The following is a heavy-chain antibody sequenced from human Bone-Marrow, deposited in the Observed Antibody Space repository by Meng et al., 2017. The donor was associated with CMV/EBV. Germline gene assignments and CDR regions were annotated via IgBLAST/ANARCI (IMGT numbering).Heavy chain of an antibody. Sequence: GGSLRLSCAASGFTVSSNYMSWVRQAPGKGPEWVSAISRGGESTYYADSVKGRFTISRDNSKNTLYLQINSLRAEDTAVYYCAKEWSAWELLGNHFDYWGQGTLVTVSS. D-gene: IGHD1-26*01. J-gene: IGHJ4*02. CDR1: GFTVSSNY. CDR3: AKEWSAWELLGNHFDY. CDR2: ISRGGEST. V-gene: IGHV3-23*01.